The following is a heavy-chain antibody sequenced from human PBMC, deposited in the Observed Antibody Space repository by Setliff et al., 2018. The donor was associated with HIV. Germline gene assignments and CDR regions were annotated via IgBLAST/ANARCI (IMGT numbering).Heavy chain of an antibody. J-gene: IGHJ4*02. Sequence: SVKVSCKATGDTYRNYAVNWVRQAPGQGLEWMGAISRFFNTTTYAHNFQGRVTITADESTSTGYMELRSLRSDDTAVYFCARGWGSPRDSQVRYISLDHWGQGSLVTVSS. CDR2: ISRFFNTT. CDR1: GDTYRNYA. CDR3: ARGWGSPRDSQVRYISLDH. D-gene: IGHD3-16*01. V-gene: IGHV1-69*13.